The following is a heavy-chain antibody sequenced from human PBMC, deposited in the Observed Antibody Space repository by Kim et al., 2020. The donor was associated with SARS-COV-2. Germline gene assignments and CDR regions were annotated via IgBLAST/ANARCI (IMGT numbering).Heavy chain of an antibody. D-gene: IGHD3-10*01. CDR3: AKGWFGELLAPFDY. J-gene: IGHJ4*02. Sequence: GGSLRLSCAASGFTFSSYGMHWVRQAPGKGLEWVAVIWYDGSNKYYADSVKGRFTISRDNSKNTLYLQMNSLRAEDTAVYYCAKGWFGELLAPFDYWGQGTLVTVSS. CDR2: IWYDGSNK. V-gene: IGHV3-33*06. CDR1: GFTFSSYG.